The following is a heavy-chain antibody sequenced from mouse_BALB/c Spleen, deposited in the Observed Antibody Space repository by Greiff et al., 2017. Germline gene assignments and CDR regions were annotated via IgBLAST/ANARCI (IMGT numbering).Heavy chain of an antibody. CDR1: GFTFSSFG. Sequence: EVQLVESGGGLVQPGGSRKLSCAASGFTFSSFGMHWVRQAPEKGLEWVAYISSGSSTIYYADTVKGRSTISRDNPKNTLFLQMTSLRSEDTAMYYCARLYYYGSSQYYFDYWGQGTTLTVSS. V-gene: IGHV5-17*02. CDR3: ARLYYYGSSQYYFDY. CDR2: ISSGSSTI. D-gene: IGHD1-1*01. J-gene: IGHJ2*01.